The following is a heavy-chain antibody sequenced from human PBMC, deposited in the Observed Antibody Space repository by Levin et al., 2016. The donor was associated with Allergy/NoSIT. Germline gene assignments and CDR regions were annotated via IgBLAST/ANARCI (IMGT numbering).Heavy chain of an antibody. CDR3: ARDEGCTNGVCYMENDAFDI. V-gene: IGHV4-61*02. J-gene: IGHJ3*02. CDR2: IYTSGST. Sequence: SETLSLTCTVSGGSISSGSYYWSWIRQPAGKGLEWIGRIYTSGSTNYNPSLKSRVTISVDTSKNQFSLKLSSVTAADTAVYYCARDEGCTNGVCYMENDAFDIWGQGTMVTVSS. CDR1: GGSISSGSYY. D-gene: IGHD2-8*01.